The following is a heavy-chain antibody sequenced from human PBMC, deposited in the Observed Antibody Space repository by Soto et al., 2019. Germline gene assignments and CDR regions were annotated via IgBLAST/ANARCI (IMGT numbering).Heavy chain of an antibody. CDR2: VRQDGGQT. V-gene: IGHV3-7*01. CDR3: ESQRNYGEHDC. J-gene: IGHJ4*02. CDR1: GFSFTTYW. Sequence: WGSLRLSCGTSGFSFTTYWMSWVRQAPGKGLEWLANVRQDGGQTYYVDSVKGRFVISRDNTKNSVFLQMNSLTVEDTAVYFCESQRNYGEHDCWGQGPLGTASS. D-gene: IGHD4-17*01.